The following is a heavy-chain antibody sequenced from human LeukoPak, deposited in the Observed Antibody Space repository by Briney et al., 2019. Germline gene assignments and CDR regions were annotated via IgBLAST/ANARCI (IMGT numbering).Heavy chain of an antibody. Sequence: SETLSLTCTVSGGSINSYYWNWFRQHPGKGLEWIGEINHSGSTNYNPSLKSRVTISVDTSKNQFSLKLSSVTAADTAVYYCARETRFLEWLSYYYYYMDVWGKGTTVTVSS. V-gene: IGHV4-34*01. CDR3: ARETRFLEWLSYYYYYMDV. CDR2: INHSGST. CDR1: GGSINSYY. D-gene: IGHD3-3*01. J-gene: IGHJ6*03.